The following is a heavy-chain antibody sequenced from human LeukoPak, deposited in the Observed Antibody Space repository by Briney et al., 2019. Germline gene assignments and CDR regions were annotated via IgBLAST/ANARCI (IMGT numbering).Heavy chain of an antibody. V-gene: IGHV1-18*01. CDR1: GYTFGNYG. D-gene: IGHD3-22*01. CDR3: ARVGIYESSGFPFND. Sequence: ASVKVSCKASGYTFGNYGINWVRQAPGQGLEWVGWINAYNGHINYAQKIQGRVTMTTDISTGTAYMQLNSLRSDDTAVYYCARVGIYESSGFPFNDWGRGTLVTVSS. J-gene: IGHJ4*01. CDR2: INAYNGHI.